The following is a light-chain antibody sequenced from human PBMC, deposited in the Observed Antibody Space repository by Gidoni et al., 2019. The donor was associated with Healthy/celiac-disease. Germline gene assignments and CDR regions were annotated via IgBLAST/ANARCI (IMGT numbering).Light chain of an antibody. CDR2: AAS. CDR3: QQSYSTLFT. Sequence: DIQRTQSTSSLSASVGDRVTITCRARQSISSYLNWYQQKPGKAPKLLIYAASSLQSGVPSRFSGSGSGTDFTLTISSLQPEDFATYYCQQSYSTLFTFGPXTKVDIK. J-gene: IGKJ3*01. CDR1: QSISSY. V-gene: IGKV1-39*01.